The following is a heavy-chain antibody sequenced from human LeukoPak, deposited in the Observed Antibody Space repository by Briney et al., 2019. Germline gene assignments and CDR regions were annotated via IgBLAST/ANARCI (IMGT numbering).Heavy chain of an antibody. V-gene: IGHV3-23*01. CDR2: ISGSGGST. Sequence: GGSLRLSCAAPGFTFSSYAMSWVRQAPGKGLEWVSAISGSGGSTYYADSVKGRFTISRDNSKNTLYLQMNSLRAEDTAVYYCAKRKSERIVVVPAALARTTPSAEYFQHWGQGTLVTVSS. D-gene: IGHD2-2*01. J-gene: IGHJ1*01. CDR1: GFTFSSYA. CDR3: AKRKSERIVVVPAALARTTPSAEYFQH.